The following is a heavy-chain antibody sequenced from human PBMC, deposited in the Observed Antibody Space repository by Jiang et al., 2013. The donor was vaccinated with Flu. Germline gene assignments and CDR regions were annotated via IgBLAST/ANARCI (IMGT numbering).Heavy chain of an antibody. V-gene: IGHV5-51*01. CDR3: ARRTAVAPFDP. J-gene: IGHJ5*02. D-gene: IGHD6-19*01. Sequence: FQGQVTISADKSISTAYLQWSSLKASDTAMYYCARRTAVAPFDPWGQGTLVTVSS.